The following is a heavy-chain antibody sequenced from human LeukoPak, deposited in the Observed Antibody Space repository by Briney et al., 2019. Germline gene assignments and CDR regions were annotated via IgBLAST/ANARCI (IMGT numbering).Heavy chain of an antibody. CDR1: GFTFSSYA. Sequence: GGSLRLSCAASGFTFSSYAMHWVRQAPGKGLEWVAVISYDGSNKYYADSVKGRFTISRDNSKNTLYLQMNSLRAEDTAVYYCARVNTTVIPLFDSWGQGVLVTVSS. CDR3: ARVNTTVIPLFDS. J-gene: IGHJ4*02. CDR2: ISYDGSNK. V-gene: IGHV3-30*04. D-gene: IGHD4-17*01.